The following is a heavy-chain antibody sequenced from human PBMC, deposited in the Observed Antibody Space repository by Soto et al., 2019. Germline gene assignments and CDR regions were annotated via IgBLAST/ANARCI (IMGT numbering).Heavy chain of an antibody. V-gene: IGHV3-30-3*01. Sequence: XGSLRLTCAASGFTFSSYTMHWVRQAPGKGLEWVAVISYDGSNKYYADSVKGRFTISRDNSKNTLYLQMNRLRAEDTAVYYCARTPYDILTGYTLLDWGQGTLVTVSS. D-gene: IGHD3-9*01. CDR2: ISYDGSNK. J-gene: IGHJ4*02. CDR3: ARTPYDILTGYTLLD. CDR1: GFTFSSYT.